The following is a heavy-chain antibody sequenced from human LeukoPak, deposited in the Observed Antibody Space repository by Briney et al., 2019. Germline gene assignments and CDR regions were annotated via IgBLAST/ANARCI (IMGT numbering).Heavy chain of an antibody. CDR2: IWNDGSNK. CDR3: ARDTGRGVALYGMDV. Sequence: GRSLRLSCAASGFTFSSYGMHWVRQAPGKGLEWVAVIWNDGSNKYYADSVKGRFTISRDNSKNTLYPQMNSLRAEDTAVYYCARDTGRGVALYGMDVWGKGTAVTVSS. V-gene: IGHV3-33*01. D-gene: IGHD3-10*01. CDR1: GFTFSSYG. J-gene: IGHJ6*04.